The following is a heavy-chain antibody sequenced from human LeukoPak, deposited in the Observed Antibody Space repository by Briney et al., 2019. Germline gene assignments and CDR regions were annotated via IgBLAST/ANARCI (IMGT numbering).Heavy chain of an antibody. D-gene: IGHD3-10*01. CDR3: ARSELGYNYHYMDV. Sequence: GGSLRLSCAASGFTFSTFAMIWVRQPLGKGLEWVSSIFPSGGEIHYADSVRGRFTISRDNSKSTLSLQMNSLRAEDTAVYYCARSELGYNYHYMDVWGKGTTVTISS. CDR1: GFTFSTFA. J-gene: IGHJ6*03. V-gene: IGHV3-23*01. CDR2: IFPSGGEI.